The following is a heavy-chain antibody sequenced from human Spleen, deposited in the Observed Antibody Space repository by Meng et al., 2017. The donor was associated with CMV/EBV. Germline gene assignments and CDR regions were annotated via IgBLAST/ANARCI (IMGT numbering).Heavy chain of an antibody. Sequence: GASLKISCAASGFTFSSYAMSWVRQAPGKGLEWVAGISGSGGSTYYADSVKGRFTISRDNPKNTLYLQMNSLRAEDTAVYYCAKCSLGTNSWYSGMDVWGQGTTVTVSS. CDR2: ISGSGGST. CDR3: AKCSLGTNSWYSGMDV. CDR1: GFTFSSYA. V-gene: IGHV3-23*01. J-gene: IGHJ6*02. D-gene: IGHD6-13*01.